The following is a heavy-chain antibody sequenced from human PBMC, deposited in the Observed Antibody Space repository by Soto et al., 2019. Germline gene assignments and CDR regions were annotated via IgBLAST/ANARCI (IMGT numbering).Heavy chain of an antibody. CDR2: IYRSGGT. V-gene: IGHV4-4*02. J-gene: IGHJ4*02. CDR1: GGSISISDW. CDR3: ATIHY. Sequence: QVQLQESGPGLVQPSGTLSLTCAVSGGSISISDWWTWVRQPPGKGLEWIGEIYRSGGTNYNSSLESLVTISLDKSKNKLSLKLSSVTAADTAVYYCATIHYWGQGTLVTVSS.